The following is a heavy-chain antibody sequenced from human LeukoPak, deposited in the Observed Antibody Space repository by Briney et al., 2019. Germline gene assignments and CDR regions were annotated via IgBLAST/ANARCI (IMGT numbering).Heavy chain of an antibody. D-gene: IGHD6-13*01. CDR1: GFTFGDYA. Sequence: GGSLRLSCTASGFTFGDYAMSWARQAPGQGREWVGFIRSKVYGGTKEYAASVKGIFTISRDDSKSLAYLQMNSLKSEDTAVYYCSRLVPYFDYWGQGTLVTVSS. J-gene: IGHJ4*02. V-gene: IGHV3-49*04. CDR2: IRSKVYGGTK. CDR3: SRLVPYFDY.